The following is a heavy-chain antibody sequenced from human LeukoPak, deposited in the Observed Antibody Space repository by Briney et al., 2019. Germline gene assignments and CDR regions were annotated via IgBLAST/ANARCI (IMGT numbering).Heavy chain of an antibody. V-gene: IGHV1-18*01. CDR2: MSAYNGNT. D-gene: IGHD3-10*01. J-gene: IGHJ3*02. CDR1: GYTFTNYG. Sequence: ASVKVSCKASGYTFTNYGISWVRQAPGQGLEWMGWMSAYNGNTNYAQRLQGRVSMTTDTSTSTAYMELRSLRSDDTAVYYCARGYGSGSYYSDAFDIWGQGTMVTVSS. CDR3: ARGYGSGSYYSDAFDI.